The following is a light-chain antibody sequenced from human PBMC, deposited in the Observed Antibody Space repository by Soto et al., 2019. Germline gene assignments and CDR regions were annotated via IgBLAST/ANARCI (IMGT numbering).Light chain of an antibody. J-gene: IGKJ3*01. CDR2: AAS. CDR1: QGISNY. Sequence: DVQMTQSPSSLSASVGDRVTITCRASQGISNYLAWYQQKSGKVPRLLIYAASTLQSGVPSRFSGSGSGSDFTLTISSLQPEDVATYYCQRYDSAPRTFGPGTKVSI. V-gene: IGKV1-27*01. CDR3: QRYDSAPRT.